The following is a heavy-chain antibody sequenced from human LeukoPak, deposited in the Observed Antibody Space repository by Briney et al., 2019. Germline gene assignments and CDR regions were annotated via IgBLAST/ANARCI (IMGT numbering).Heavy chain of an antibody. J-gene: IGHJ4*02. CDR3: ARDLMGIAYRGAFYY. V-gene: IGHV3-30*04. CDR2: ISFDG. Sequence: GGSLRLSCAASGFTFTNYAMHWVRQAPGKGLEWVAIISFDGNYADSVKGRFTISRDNAKNSLYLQMNSLRAEDTAVYYCARDLMGIAYRGAFYYWGQGTLVTVSS. CDR1: GFTFTNYA. D-gene: IGHD6-13*01.